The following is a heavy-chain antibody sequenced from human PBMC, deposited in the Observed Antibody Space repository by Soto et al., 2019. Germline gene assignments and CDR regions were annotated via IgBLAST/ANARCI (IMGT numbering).Heavy chain of an antibody. CDR1: GGTFSSYA. CDR3: ARSQGGSSSLDIYYYYYYGMDV. J-gene: IGHJ6*02. V-gene: IGHV1-69*01. D-gene: IGHD2-15*01. CDR2: IIPIFGTA. Sequence: QVQLVQSGAEVKKPGSSVKVSCKAPGGTFSSYAISWVRQAPGQGLEWMGGIIPIFGTAKYAQKFQGRVTITADESTSTGYMELSSLRSEDTAVYYCARSQGGSSSLDIYYYYYYGMDVCGQGTTVTVSS.